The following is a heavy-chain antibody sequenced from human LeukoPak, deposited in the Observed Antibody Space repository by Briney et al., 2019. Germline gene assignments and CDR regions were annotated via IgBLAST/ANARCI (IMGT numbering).Heavy chain of an antibody. D-gene: IGHD6-13*01. CDR2: IYTSGST. J-gene: IGHJ5*02. V-gene: IGHV4-4*09. CDR1: GGSISSYY. CDR3: ARLGSSWYFWFGP. Sequence: PSETLSLTCTVSGGSISSYYWSWIRQPPGKGLEWIGYIYTSGSTNYNPSLKSRVTISVDTSKNQFSLKLSSVTAADTAVYYCARLGSSWYFWFGPWGQGTLVTVSS.